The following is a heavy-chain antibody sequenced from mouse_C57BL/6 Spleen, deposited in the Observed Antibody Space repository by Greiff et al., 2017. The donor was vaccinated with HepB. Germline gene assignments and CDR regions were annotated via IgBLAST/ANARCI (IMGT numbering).Heavy chain of an antibody. J-gene: IGHJ1*03. V-gene: IGHV1-81*01. CDR2: IYPRSGNT. CDR3: ARETMVTLWYFDV. CDR1: GYTFTSYG. D-gene: IGHD2-1*01. Sequence: VQLQQSGAELARPGASVKLSCKASGYTFTSYGISWVKQRPGQGLEWIGEIYPRSGNTYYNEKFKGKATLTADKSSSTAYMELRSLTSEDSAVYFCARETMVTLWYFDVWGTGTTVTVSS.